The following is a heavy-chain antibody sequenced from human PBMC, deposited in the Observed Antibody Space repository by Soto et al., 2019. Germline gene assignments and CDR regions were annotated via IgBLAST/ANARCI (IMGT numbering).Heavy chain of an antibody. CDR3: ARGRDYGDYVVDY. CDR1: GGSFSGYY. Sequence: SETRSLTCAVYGGSFSGYYWSWIRQPPGKGLEWIGEINHSGSTNYNPSLKSRVTISVDTSKNQFSLKLSSVTAADTAVYYCARGRDYGDYVVDYWGQGTLVTVSS. V-gene: IGHV4-34*01. D-gene: IGHD4-17*01. CDR2: INHSGST. J-gene: IGHJ4*02.